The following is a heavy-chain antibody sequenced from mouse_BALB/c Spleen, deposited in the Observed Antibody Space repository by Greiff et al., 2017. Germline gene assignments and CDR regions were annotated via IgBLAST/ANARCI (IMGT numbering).Heavy chain of an antibody. CDR2: IDPANGNT. CDR3: GREANWPYAMDY. Sequence: ESGAELVKPGASVKLSCTASGFNIKDTYMHWVKQRPEQGLEWIGRIDPANGNTKYDPKFQGKATITADTSSNTAYLQLSSLTSEDTAVYYCGREANWPYAMDYWGQGTAVTVSS. V-gene: IGHV14-3*02. J-gene: IGHJ4*01. CDR1: GFNIKDTY. D-gene: IGHD4-1*01.